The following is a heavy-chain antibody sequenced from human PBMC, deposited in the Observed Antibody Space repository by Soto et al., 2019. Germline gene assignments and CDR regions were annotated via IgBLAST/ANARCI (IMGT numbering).Heavy chain of an antibody. CDR3: ARDEGGIGYYTGPYYYGMDA. J-gene: IGHJ6*02. V-gene: IGHV3-7*03. Sequence: GGSLRLSCAASGFTFTRYWMNWVRQAPGKGLEWLANIKEDGSEKFYVDSVKGRFTISRDNAQNSVYLQMNSLRAEDTAVYYCARDEGGIGYYTGPYYYGMDAWGQGTTVTVSS. CDR1: GFTFTRYW. CDR2: IKEDGSEK. D-gene: IGHD3-22*01.